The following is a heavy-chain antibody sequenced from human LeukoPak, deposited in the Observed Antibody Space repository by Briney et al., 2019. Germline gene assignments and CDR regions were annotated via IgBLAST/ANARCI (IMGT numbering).Heavy chain of an antibody. Sequence: GGSLRLSCAASGFTFSSYGMHWVRQAPGKGLEWVSSISSSSSYIYYADSVRGRFTISRDNAKNSLYLQMNSLRAEDTAVYYCARDTNVDSFFDYWGQGTLVTVSS. CDR1: GFTFSSYG. CDR3: ARDTNVDSFFDY. V-gene: IGHV3-21*01. J-gene: IGHJ4*02. D-gene: IGHD4-17*01. CDR2: ISSSSSYI.